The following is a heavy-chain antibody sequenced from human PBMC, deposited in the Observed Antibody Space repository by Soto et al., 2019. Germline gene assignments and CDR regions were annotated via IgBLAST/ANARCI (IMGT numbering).Heavy chain of an antibody. D-gene: IGHD3-3*01. CDR2: IKHDAGET. V-gene: IGHV3-7*01. J-gene: IGHJ4*02. CDR3: ARDVVKRSYYDFWSGSLF. Sequence: EVQLVESGGGLVQPGGSLRLSCAASGFTFSSYWMSWVRQAPGKGLEWVVSIKHDAGETHYLDSVKGRFTVSRDNAKNSLYLQMDSLRVEDTAMYYCARDVVKRSYYDFWSGSLFWGQGSLVTVSS. CDR1: GFTFSSYW.